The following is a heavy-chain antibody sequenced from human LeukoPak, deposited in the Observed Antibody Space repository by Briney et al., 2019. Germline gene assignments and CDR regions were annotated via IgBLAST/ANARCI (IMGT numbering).Heavy chain of an antibody. J-gene: IGHJ4*02. CDR3: AKEGRPNSGGGYFDY. CDR1: YX. V-gene: IGHV3-23*01. D-gene: IGHD4-23*01. Sequence: YXMAWXRXAPXKGLEWVSTLSESGGLAYYADSVKGRFTISRDNSKNTLYLQVNSLRAEDTAVYYCAKEGRPNSGGGYFDYWGQGTLVTVSP. CDR2: LSESGGLA.